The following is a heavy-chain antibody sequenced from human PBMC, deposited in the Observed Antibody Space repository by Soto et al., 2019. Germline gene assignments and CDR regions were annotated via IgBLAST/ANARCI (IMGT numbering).Heavy chain of an antibody. V-gene: IGHV4-39*01. CDR3: ESNKYNSSGPSAY. Sequence: SETLSLTCTVSGGSISSSSYYWGWIRQPPGKGLEWIGSIYYSGSTYYNPSLKSRVTISVDTSKNQFSLKLSSVTAADTAVYYWESNKYNSSGPSAYWGQVNLVTVSS. CDR1: GGSISSSSYY. CDR2: IYYSGST. D-gene: IGHD3-22*01. J-gene: IGHJ4*02.